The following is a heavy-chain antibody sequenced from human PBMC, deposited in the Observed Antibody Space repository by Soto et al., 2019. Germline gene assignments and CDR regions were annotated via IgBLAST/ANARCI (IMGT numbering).Heavy chain of an antibody. CDR2: IIPILGIA. D-gene: IGHD3-10*01. Sequence: GASVKVSCKASGGTFSSYTISWVRQAPGQGLEWMGRIIPILGIANYAQKFQGRVTITADKSTSTAYMELSSLRSEDTAVYYCARDPPYYYGSGSYYVAVDYWGQGTLVTVSS. CDR3: ARDPPYYYGSGSYYVAVDY. J-gene: IGHJ4*02. V-gene: IGHV1-69*04. CDR1: GGTFSSYT.